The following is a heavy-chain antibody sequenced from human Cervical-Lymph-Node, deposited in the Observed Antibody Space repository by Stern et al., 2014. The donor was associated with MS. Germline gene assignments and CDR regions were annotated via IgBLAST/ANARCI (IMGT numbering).Heavy chain of an antibody. CDR2: ISAYNGNT. J-gene: IGHJ4*02. Sequence: QVQLVQSGAEVKKPGASVKVSCKASGYTFTSYGISWVRQAPGQGLEWMGWISAYNGNTNYAQKLQGRVTMTTDTSTSTAYMELRSLRSDDTAVYYCARFLYDFWSGYLVGGADYWGQGTLVTVSS. V-gene: IGHV1-18*01. CDR1: GYTFTSYG. CDR3: ARFLYDFWSGYLVGGADY. D-gene: IGHD3-3*01.